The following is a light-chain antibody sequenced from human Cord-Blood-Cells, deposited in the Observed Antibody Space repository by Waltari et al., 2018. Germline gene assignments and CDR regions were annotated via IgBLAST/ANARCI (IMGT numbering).Light chain of an antibody. CDR2: AAS. CDR3: QKYNSAPRT. CDR1: QGISNY. Sequence: DIKMTPPPPSLSASVGDRITITCRASQGISNYLAWYQQKPGKVPKLLIYAASTLQSGVPSRFSGSGSGTDFTLTISSLQPEDVATYYCQKYNSAPRTFGQGTKVEIK. J-gene: IGKJ1*01. V-gene: IGKV1-27*01.